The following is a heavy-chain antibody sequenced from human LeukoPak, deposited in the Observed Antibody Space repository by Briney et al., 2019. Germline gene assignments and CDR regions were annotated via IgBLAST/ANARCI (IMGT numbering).Heavy chain of an antibody. V-gene: IGHV5-51*01. J-gene: IGHJ5*02. D-gene: IGHD3-22*01. CDR2: IYPGDSDT. CDR1: GYSFTSYW. Sequence: GESLKISCKGSGYSFTSYWIGWVRQMPGKGLEWMGIIYPGDSDTRYSPSFQGQVTISADKSISTAYLQWSSLKASDTAMYYCARLVIDSSGYYPNNWFDPWGQGTLVTVSS. CDR3: ARLVIDSSGYYPNNWFDP.